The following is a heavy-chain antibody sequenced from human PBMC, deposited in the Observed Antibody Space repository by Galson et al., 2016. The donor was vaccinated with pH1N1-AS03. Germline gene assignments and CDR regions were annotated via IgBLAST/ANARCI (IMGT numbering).Heavy chain of an antibody. D-gene: IGHD2-2*01. J-gene: IGHJ6*02. CDR2: INPKSGVT. CDR3: ARDPRGPCTSSTCPTAYYFGMDV. CDR1: GYTLTGFS. V-gene: IGHV1-2*04. Sequence: SVKVSCKASGYTLTGFSINWVRQAPGQGLELMGWINPKSGVTNYAQKFQAWVTMTRDTSSSTAYTELSGLKSDDTAVYYCARDPRGPCTSSTCPTAYYFGMDVWGQGTTVIVSS.